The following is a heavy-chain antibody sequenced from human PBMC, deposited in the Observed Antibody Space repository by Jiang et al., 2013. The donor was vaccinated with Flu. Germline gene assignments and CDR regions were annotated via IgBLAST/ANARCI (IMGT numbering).Heavy chain of an antibody. Sequence: GLVKPSETLSLTCTVSGGSISSYYWSWIRQPPGKGLEWIGYIYYSGSTNYNPSLKSRVTISVDTSKNQFSLKLSSVTAADTAVYYCARGNTKFSSWYYYYYGMDVWGQGTTVTVSS. D-gene: IGHD6-13*01. CDR2: IYYSGST. CDR1: GGSISSYY. J-gene: IGHJ6*02. V-gene: IGHV4-59*01. CDR3: ARGNTKFSSWYYYYYGMDV.